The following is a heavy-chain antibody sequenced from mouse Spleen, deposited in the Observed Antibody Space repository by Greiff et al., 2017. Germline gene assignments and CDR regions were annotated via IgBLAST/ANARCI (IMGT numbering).Heavy chain of an antibody. CDR1: GYSITSGYY. CDR3: ARAGGYGDYAFDY. J-gene: IGHJ2*01. Sequence: DVKLQESGPGLVKPSQSLSLTCSVTGYSITSGYYWNWIRQFPGNKLEWMGYISYDGSNNYNPSLKNRISITRDTSKNQFFLKLNSVTTEDTATYYCARAGGYGDYAFDYWGQGTTLTVSS. D-gene: IGHD2-13*01. V-gene: IGHV3-6*01. CDR2: ISYDGSN.